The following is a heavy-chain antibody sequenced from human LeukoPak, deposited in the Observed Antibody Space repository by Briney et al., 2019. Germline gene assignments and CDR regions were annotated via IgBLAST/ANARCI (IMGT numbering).Heavy chain of an antibody. CDR1: GGSFSRYY. D-gene: IGHD5-12*01. CDR2: IHYSGST. CDR3: VRVSGATITTYYGMDV. Sequence: SETLSLTCTVSGGSFSRYYWTWIRQPPGKGLEWIRDIHYSGSTNYNPSPKSRVTISIDTSKNQFSLRLSSVTAVDTAVYYCVRVSGATITTYYGMDVWGQGTTVTVS. V-gene: IGHV4-59*01. J-gene: IGHJ6*02.